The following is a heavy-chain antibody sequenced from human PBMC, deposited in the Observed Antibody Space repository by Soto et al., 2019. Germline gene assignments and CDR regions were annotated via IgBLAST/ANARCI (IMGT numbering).Heavy chain of an antibody. J-gene: IGHJ6*02. CDR1: GYTFTSYG. CDR2: ISAYNGKT. V-gene: IGHV1-18*01. CDR3: ARGGDVNYYPGMDV. Sequence: QVQLVQSGGEVKKPGASVKLSCTASGYTFTSYGISWVRQAPGQGLEWMGWISAYNGKTNYAQHVQGRVTMTTDTATRTAYMALRSLRSDDTAVYYSARGGDVNYYPGMDVWGQGTTVTVSS. D-gene: IGHD5-12*01.